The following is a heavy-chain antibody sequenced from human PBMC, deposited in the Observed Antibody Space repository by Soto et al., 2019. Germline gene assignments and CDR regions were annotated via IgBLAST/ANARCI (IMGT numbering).Heavy chain of an antibody. Sequence: SETLSLTSTVSGVFIRSYYRSWIRKPPGKGLEWIGYIYYSGSTNYNPSLKSRVTISVDTSKNQFSLKLSSVTAADTAVYYCARDNLIAAAGMSDYYYYYYRDVWGKRTTVTVSS. CDR3: ARDNLIAAAGMSDYYYYYYRDV. CDR2: IYYSGST. CDR1: GVFIRSYY. J-gene: IGHJ6*03. V-gene: IGHV4-59*01. D-gene: IGHD6-13*01.